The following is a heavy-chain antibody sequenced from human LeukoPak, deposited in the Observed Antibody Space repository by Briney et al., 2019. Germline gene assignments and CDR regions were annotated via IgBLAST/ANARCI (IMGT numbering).Heavy chain of an antibody. CDR2: ISSSGSII. V-gene: IGHV3-48*03. Sequence: GGSLRLSCAASGFTFSSYEMNWVRQAPGKGLEWVSYISSSGSIIYYADSVKGRFTISRDNAKNSLYLQMNSLRAEDTALYYCARNAGNDYWGQGTLVTVSS. CDR3: ARNAGNDY. CDR1: GFTFSSYE. D-gene: IGHD4-23*01. J-gene: IGHJ4*02.